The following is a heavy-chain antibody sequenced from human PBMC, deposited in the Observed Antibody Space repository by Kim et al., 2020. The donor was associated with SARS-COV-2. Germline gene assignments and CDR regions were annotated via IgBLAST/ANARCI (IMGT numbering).Heavy chain of an antibody. J-gene: IGHJ4*02. CDR1: GGSISPYY. Sequence: SETLSLTCTVSGGSISPYYWNWIRQAPGKGLEWIGYIYASGSTDYNPSLKSRVTISVDTSKNQFSLNLGSVSAADTAVYYCARGQTVRGFEYWCQGTLVT. CDR2: IYASGST. V-gene: IGHV4-4*08. CDR3: ARGQTVRGFEY. D-gene: IGHD3-10*01.